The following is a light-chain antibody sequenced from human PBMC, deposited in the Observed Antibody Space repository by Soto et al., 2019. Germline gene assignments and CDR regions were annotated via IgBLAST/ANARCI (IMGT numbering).Light chain of an antibody. Sequence: QSVLTQPASVSGSPGQSITISCTGTSSDVGGYDYVSWYQQHPGKAPKLMIYEVNNRPSGVSNRFSGSKSGNTASLTISGLQAEDEADYYCNSYTSIRTLVFGGGTKLTVL. CDR2: EVN. V-gene: IGLV2-14*01. J-gene: IGLJ2*01. CDR1: SSDVGGYDY. CDR3: NSYTSIRTLV.